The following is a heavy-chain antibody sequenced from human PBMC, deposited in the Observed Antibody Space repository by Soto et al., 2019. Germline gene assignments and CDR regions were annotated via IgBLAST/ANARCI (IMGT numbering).Heavy chain of an antibody. V-gene: IGHV4-34*01. Sequence: PSETLSLTCAVYGGSFSAYYWSWIRQPPGKGLEWIGEINHSGSTNYNPSLKSRVTISVDTSKNQFSLKLSSVTAADTAVYYCARGRYCSSTSCYGWFDPWGQGALVTVSS. CDR1: GGSFSAYY. J-gene: IGHJ5*02. CDR3: ARGRYCSSTSCYGWFDP. D-gene: IGHD2-2*01. CDR2: INHSGST.